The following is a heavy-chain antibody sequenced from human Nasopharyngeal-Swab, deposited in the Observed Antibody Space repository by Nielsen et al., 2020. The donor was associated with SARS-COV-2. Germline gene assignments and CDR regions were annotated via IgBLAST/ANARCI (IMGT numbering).Heavy chain of an antibody. CDR3: ARVLKQLVRRNYYYYMDV. CDR2: IHYSGST. J-gene: IGHJ6*03. Sequence: SESLSLTCAVYGGSFSGYYWGWIRQPPGKGLEWVGYIHYSGSTNYNPSPKSRVTISVDTSKNQFALKLSSVTAADTAVYYCARVLKQLVRRNYYYYMDVWGKGTTVTVSS. D-gene: IGHD6-6*01. CDR1: GGSFSGYY. V-gene: IGHV4-59*01.